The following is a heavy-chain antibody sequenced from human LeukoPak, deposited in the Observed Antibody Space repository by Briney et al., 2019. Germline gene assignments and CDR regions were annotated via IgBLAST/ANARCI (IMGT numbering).Heavy chain of an antibody. D-gene: IGHD2-8*01. V-gene: IGHV3-74*01. Sequence: QPGGSLRLSCAASGFTFSSYWVHWVRQAPGKGLVWVSRINSDASSTSYADSVKGRFTISRDNAKNTLYLQMNSLRAEDTAVYYCARVQGHPPNGLDVWGQGTMVTVSS. J-gene: IGHJ3*01. CDR3: ARVQGHPPNGLDV. CDR2: INSDASST. CDR1: GFTFSSYW.